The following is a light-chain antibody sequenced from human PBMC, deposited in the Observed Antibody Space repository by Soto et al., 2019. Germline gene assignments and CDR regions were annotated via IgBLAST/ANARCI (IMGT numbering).Light chain of an antibody. Sequence: QSVLTQSPSASGTPGQRVTISCSGSRSNIGRNFAYWYQHVPGTAPRLLIQRNNERPSGVPDRFSGSKSGTSVSLAISGLRSDDEATYYCAAWDDTLDAQVFGGGTKGTVL. CDR2: RNN. J-gene: IGLJ3*02. CDR1: RSNIGRNF. V-gene: IGLV1-47*01. CDR3: AAWDDTLDAQV.